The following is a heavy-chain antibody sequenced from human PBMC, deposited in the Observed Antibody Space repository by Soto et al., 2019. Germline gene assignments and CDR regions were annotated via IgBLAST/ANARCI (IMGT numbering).Heavy chain of an antibody. Sequence: PSETLSLTCAVCGGSFSGYYWSWIRQPPGKGLEWIGEINHSGSTNYNPSLKSRVTISVDTSKNQFSLKLSSVTAADTAVYYCATLLSYYYGSGSYYFPWGQGTLVTVSS. CDR3: ATLLSYYYGSGSYYFP. CDR1: GGSFSGYY. V-gene: IGHV4-34*01. D-gene: IGHD3-10*01. CDR2: INHSGST. J-gene: IGHJ5*02.